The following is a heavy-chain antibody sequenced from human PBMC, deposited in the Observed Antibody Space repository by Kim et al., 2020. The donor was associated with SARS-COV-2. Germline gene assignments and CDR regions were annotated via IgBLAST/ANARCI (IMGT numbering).Heavy chain of an antibody. CDR2: IYYSGST. D-gene: IGHD2-15*01. CDR1: GGSISSDY. Sequence: SETLSLTCTVSGGSISSDYWSWIRQPPGKGLEWIGDIYYSGSTNYNPSLKSRVTISVDSSKNQFSLKLTPVTAADTAVYYCARHRGAGLLYFYYFGMDIWRQGTTVTVSS. V-gene: IGHV4-59*08. J-gene: IGHJ6*02. CDR3: ARHRGAGLLYFYYFGMDI.